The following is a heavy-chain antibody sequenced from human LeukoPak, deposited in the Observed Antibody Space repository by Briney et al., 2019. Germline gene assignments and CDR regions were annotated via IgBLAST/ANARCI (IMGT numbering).Heavy chain of an antibody. CDR1: GGTFSSYA. D-gene: IGHD5-18*01. CDR2: IIPIFGTA. V-gene: IGHV1-69*06. Sequence: SVKVSCKASGGTFSSYAISWVRQAPGQGLEWMGGIIPIFGTANYAQKFQGRVTITADKSTSTAYMELSSLRSEDTAVYYCARGIQGYYYYYYMDVWGKGTMVTVSS. J-gene: IGHJ6*03. CDR3: ARGIQGYYYYYYMDV.